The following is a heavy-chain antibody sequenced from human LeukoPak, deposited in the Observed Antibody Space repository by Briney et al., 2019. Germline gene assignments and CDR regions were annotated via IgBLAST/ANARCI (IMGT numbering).Heavy chain of an antibody. Sequence: PGGSLRLSCAASGFTFSSYGMHWVRQAPGKGLEWVAVISYDGSNKYYADSVKGRFTISRDNSKNTLYLQMNSLRAEDTAVYYCAKDSVEGYYDSLDVGGYFDYWGQGTLVTVSS. V-gene: IGHV3-30*18. J-gene: IGHJ4*02. D-gene: IGHD3-22*01. CDR3: AKDSVEGYYDSLDVGGYFDY. CDR1: GFTFSSYG. CDR2: ISYDGSNK.